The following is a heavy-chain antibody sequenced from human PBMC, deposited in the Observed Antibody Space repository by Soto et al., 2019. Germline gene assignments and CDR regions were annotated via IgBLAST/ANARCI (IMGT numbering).Heavy chain of an antibody. Sequence: GASVKVSCKASGYTFTSYGISWVRQAPGQGLEWMGWISAYNGNTNYAQKLQGRVTMTTDTSTSTAYMELRSLRSDDTAVYYCARAAYSSSLIGLGPRSGCWFDPWGQGTLVTVSS. CDR1: GYTFTSYG. V-gene: IGHV1-18*01. J-gene: IGHJ5*02. D-gene: IGHD6-6*01. CDR2: ISAYNGNT. CDR3: ARAAYSSSLIGLGPRSGCWFDP.